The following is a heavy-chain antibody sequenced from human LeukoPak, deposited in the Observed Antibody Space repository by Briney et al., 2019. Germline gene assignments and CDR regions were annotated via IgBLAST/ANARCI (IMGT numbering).Heavy chain of an antibody. CDR3: ARDRGILDV. CDR2: IYYSGST. CDR1: GGSISSYY. J-gene: IGHJ6*04. V-gene: IGHV4-59*01. D-gene: IGHD3-10*01. Sequence: SETLSLTCTVSGGSISSYYWSWIRQPPGKRLEWIGYIYYSGSTNYNPSLKSRVTISVDTSKNQFSLKLSSVTAADTAVYYCARDRGILDVWGKGTTVTVSS.